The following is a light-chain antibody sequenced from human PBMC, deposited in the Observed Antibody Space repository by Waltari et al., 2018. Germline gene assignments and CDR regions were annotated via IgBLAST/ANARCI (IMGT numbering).Light chain of an antibody. J-gene: IGKJ1*01. CDR1: QSVGRS. CDR2: DTS. V-gene: IGKV3-20*01. CDR3: QHYVNLPVT. Sequence: GERATLSCRASQSVGRSLAWYQQKPGQAPRLLIYDTSSRATGTPGRFSGSGSGTDFSLAISSLEPEDFAVYFCQHYVNLPVTFGQGTKVEI.